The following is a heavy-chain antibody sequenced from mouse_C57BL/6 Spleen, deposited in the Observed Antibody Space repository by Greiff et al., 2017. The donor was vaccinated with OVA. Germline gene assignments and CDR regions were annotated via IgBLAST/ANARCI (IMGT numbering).Heavy chain of an antibody. D-gene: IGHD3-3*01. J-gene: IGHJ3*01. V-gene: IGHV1-53*01. CDR3: ARRAYTGGLAY. Sequence: QVQLQQPGTELVKPGASVKLSCKASGYTFTSYWMHWVKQRPGQGLEWIGNINPSNGGNNYNEKFKSKATLTVDKSSSTAYMTLSSVTSEDSAVYNCARRAYTGGLAYWGQGTLVTVSA. CDR2: INPSNGGN. CDR1: GYTFTSYW.